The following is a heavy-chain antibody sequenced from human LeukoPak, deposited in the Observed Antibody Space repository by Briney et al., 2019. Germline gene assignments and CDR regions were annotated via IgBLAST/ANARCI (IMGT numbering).Heavy chain of an antibody. J-gene: IGHJ4*02. D-gene: IGHD3-10*01. Sequence: ASVKVTXKVSGYTLTELSMHWVRQAPGKGLEWMGGFDPEDGETIYAQKFQGRVTMTEDTSTDTAYMELSSLRSEDTAVYYCATDLGFGELSVSDYWGQGTLVTVSS. V-gene: IGHV1-24*01. CDR3: ATDLGFGELSVSDY. CDR2: FDPEDGET. CDR1: GYTLTELS.